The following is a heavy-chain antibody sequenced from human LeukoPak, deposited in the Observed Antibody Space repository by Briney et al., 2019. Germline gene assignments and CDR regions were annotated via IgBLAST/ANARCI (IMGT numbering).Heavy chain of an antibody. CDR2: ISSSSSYI. J-gene: IGHJ6*02. V-gene: IGHV3-21*01. Sequence: PGGSLGLSCAASGFTFSSYSMNWVRQAPGKGLEWVSSISSSSSYIYYADSVKGRFTISRDNAKNSLYLQMNSLRAEDTAVYYCAREGGYYDILTGYLYYYYGMDVWGQGTTVTVSS. CDR1: GFTFSSYS. CDR3: AREGGYYDILTGYLYYYYGMDV. D-gene: IGHD3-9*01.